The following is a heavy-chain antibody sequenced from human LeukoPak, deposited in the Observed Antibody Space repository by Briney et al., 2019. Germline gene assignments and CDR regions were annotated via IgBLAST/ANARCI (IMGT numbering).Heavy chain of an antibody. CDR2: IYWNDDK. J-gene: IGHJ4*02. V-gene: IGHV2-5*01. Sequence: MGSGPTLVKPTQTLTLTCTFSGFSLSTSGVGVGWIRQPPGKALEWLALIYWNDDKRYSPSLKSRLTITKDTSKNQVVLTMTNIDPVDTATYYCAHRQGLSWVLWFEAFDYWGQGTLVTVSS. CDR1: GFSLSTSGVG. CDR3: AHRQGLSWVLWFEAFDY. D-gene: IGHD3-10*01.